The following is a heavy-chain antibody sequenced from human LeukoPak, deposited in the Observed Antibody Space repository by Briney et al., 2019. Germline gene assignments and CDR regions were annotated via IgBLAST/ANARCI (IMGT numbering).Heavy chain of an antibody. J-gene: IGHJ6*04. V-gene: IGHV1-46*01. CDR2: INPSGGST. CDR3: ARAQTLGAYDIVTGWPYGMDV. D-gene: IGHD3-9*01. CDR1: GYTFTIYY. Sequence: ASVKVSCKASGYTFTIYYMHWVRQAPGQGLEWMGIINPSGGSTSYAQKFQGRVAMTRDTSTSTVYMELNSLRSDDTAVYYCARAQTLGAYDIVTGWPYGMDVWGKGTTVTVSS.